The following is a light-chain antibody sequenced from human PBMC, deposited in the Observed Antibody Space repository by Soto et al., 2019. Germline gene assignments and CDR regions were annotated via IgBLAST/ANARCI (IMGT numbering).Light chain of an antibody. Sequence: QLTQSPSSLSASVGDRVTITCRAIQDISRYLAWYQQKAGKAPKLLIYGTSTLQSGVPSRFSAFGSGTEFTLTISSLQPEDFATYHCQQLQRTPFTFGPGTTVDV. J-gene: IGKJ3*01. V-gene: IGKV1-9*01. CDR3: QQLQRTPFT. CDR1: QDISRY. CDR2: GTS.